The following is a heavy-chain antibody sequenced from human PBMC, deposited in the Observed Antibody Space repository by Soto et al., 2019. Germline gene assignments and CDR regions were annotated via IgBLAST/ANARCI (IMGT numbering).Heavy chain of an antibody. Sequence: PGGSLRLSCAASGFTFSSYAMSWVRQAPGKGLEWVSAISGSGGSTYYADSVKGRFTISRDNSKNTLYLQMNSLRAEDTAVYYCAKAIPRDYVWGSYRPSFDYWGQGTLVTVSS. D-gene: IGHD3-16*02. J-gene: IGHJ4*02. V-gene: IGHV3-23*01. CDR3: AKAIPRDYVWGSYRPSFDY. CDR2: ISGSGGST. CDR1: GFTFSSYA.